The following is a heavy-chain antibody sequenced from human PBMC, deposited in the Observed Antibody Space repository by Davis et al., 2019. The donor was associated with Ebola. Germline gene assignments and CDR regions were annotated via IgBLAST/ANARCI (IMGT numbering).Heavy chain of an antibody. CDR3: ARGGNSIKELGAFDI. CDR2: IYYSGNT. D-gene: IGHD4-23*01. J-gene: IGHJ3*02. V-gene: IGHV4-39*01. Sequence: WVRQSPGKGLEWIASIYYSGNTYYDPSLKSRFTISVDTSKNQFSLKLSSVTAADTAVYYCARGGNSIKELGAFDIWGQGTVVTVSS.